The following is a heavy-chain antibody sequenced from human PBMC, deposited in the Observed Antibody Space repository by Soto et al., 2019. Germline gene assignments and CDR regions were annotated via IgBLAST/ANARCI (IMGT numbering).Heavy chain of an antibody. V-gene: IGHV1-3*01. J-gene: IGHJ5*02. CDR2: INAGNGNT. CDR3: ARGREGITMIVDDPFDP. CDR1: GYTFTSYA. D-gene: IGHD3-22*01. Sequence: ASVKVSCKASGYTFTSYAMHWVRQAPGQRLEWMGWINAGNGNTKYSQKFQGRVTITRDTSASTAYMELSSLRSEDTAVYYCARGREGITMIVDDPFDPWGQGTLVTVSS.